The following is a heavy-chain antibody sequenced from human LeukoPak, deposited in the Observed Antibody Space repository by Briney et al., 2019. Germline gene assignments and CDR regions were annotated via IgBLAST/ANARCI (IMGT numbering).Heavy chain of an antibody. CDR3: AREGGFYRPLDY. J-gene: IGHJ4*02. CDR1: GGSVINTNW. CDR2: VHLDGRT. V-gene: IGHV4-4*02. D-gene: IGHD3-3*01. Sequence: SGTLSLTCGVSGGSVINTNWWTWVRQPPGKGLEWIGEVHLDGRTNYNPSLESRLTMSVDVSENQVSLKLTSVTAADTAVYYCAREGGFYRPLDYSGQGALVTVSS.